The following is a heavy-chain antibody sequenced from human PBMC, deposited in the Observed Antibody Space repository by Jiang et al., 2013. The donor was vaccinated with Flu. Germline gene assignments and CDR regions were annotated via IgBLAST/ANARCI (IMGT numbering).Heavy chain of an antibody. V-gene: IGHV4-38-2*01. CDR2: IYHSGST. Sequence: GSGLVKPSETLSLTCAVSGYSISSGYYWGWIRQPPGKGLEWIGSIYHSGSTYYNPSLKSRVTISVDTSKNQFSLKLSSVTAADTAVYYCARLGNWVVPAARGPYFDLWGLAPWSLSPQ. J-gene: IGHJ2*01. D-gene: IGHD2-2*01. CDR1: GYSISSGYY. CDR3: ARLGNWVVPAARGPYFDL.